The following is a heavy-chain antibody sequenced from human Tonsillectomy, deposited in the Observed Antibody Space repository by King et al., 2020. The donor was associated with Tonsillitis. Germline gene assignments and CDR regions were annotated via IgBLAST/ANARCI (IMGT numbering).Heavy chain of an antibody. J-gene: IGHJ4*02. D-gene: IGHD3-16*01. CDR2: IYYSGRT. CDR1: GGSISRSSSY. Sequence: QLQESGPGLVKPSETLSLTCTVSGGSISRSSSYWGWIRQPPGKGLEWLGSIYYSGRTYYNPSLKSRVTISVNTSKNQFSLKLSSVTPADTALYYCAIHDYVAYSFDYWGQGTLVTVSS. CDR3: AIHDYVAYSFDY. V-gene: IGHV4-39*07.